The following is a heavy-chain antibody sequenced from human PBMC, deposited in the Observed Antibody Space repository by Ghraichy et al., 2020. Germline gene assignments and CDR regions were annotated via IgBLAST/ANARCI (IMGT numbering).Heavy chain of an antibody. CDR3: ARDIGSYYDMDV. J-gene: IGHJ6*02. Sequence: LSLTCAASGFTFSSYAMHWVRQAPGKGLEWVAVISYDGSNKYYADSVKSRFTISRDNSKNTLYLQMNSLRAEDTAVYYCARDIGSYYDMDVWGQGTTVTVSS. CDR1: GFTFSSYA. D-gene: IGHD1-26*01. CDR2: ISYDGSNK. V-gene: IGHV3-30-3*01.